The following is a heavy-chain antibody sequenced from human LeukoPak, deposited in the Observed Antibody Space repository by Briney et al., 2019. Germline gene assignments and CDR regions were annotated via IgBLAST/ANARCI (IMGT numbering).Heavy chain of an antibody. V-gene: IGHV4-38-2*02. Sequence: SETLSLTCTVSGYSISSGYYWVWIRQPPGKGLEWIGSIYHSGSTYYNPSLKSRVTISVDTSKNQFSLKLSSVTAADTAVYYCARAGDYYGSGSYFGDYYYYYMDVWGKGTTVTISS. CDR2: IYHSGST. CDR1: GYSISSGYY. D-gene: IGHD3-10*01. J-gene: IGHJ6*03. CDR3: ARAGDYYGSGSYFGDYYYYYMDV.